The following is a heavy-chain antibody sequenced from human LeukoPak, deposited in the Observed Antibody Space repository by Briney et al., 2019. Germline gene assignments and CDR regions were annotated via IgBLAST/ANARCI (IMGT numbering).Heavy chain of an antibody. CDR3: ARGSGSIVGATRGWLNWFDP. V-gene: IGHV4-61*08. CDR1: GGSIRSGDYS. Sequence: PSETLSLTCTVSGGSIRSGDYSWNWIRQHPGKGLEWIGYIYYSGSTNYNPSLKSRVTISVDTSKNQFSLKLSSVTAADTAVYYCARGSGSIVGATRGWLNWFDPWGKGTLVTVSS. J-gene: IGHJ5*02. CDR2: IYYSGST. D-gene: IGHD1-26*01.